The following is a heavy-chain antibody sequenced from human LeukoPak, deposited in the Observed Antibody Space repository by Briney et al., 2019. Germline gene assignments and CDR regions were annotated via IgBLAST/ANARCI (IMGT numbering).Heavy chain of an antibody. D-gene: IGHD2/OR15-2a*01. CDR2: ISWNSGNI. J-gene: IGHJ6*03. V-gene: IGHV3-9*01. Sequence: GGSLRLSCAGSGFTFDDYAMHWARQTPGKGLEWVSGISWNSGNIAYADFVGGRFTISRDNAKNSLSLQMNSLSDEDTAVYYCAKDAYGGATFFYYMDVWGKGTTVTVSS. CDR3: AKDAYGGATFFYYMDV. CDR1: GFTFDDYA.